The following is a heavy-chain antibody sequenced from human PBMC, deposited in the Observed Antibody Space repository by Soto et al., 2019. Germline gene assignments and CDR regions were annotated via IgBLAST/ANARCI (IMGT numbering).Heavy chain of an antibody. Sequence: EVHILQSGGGLEQPGGSLRLSCAASGFTFSNYAMSWLRQAPGKGLEWVSTIRETGNTYYADSVRGRFATSRDTPENTLDLQMRSLRAGDTAVYYCAKQQMGVIRALDYWGQGTLVTVSS. CDR2: IRETGNT. D-gene: IGHD1-26*01. J-gene: IGHJ4*02. CDR1: GFTFSNYA. V-gene: IGHV3-23*01. CDR3: AKQQMGVIRALDY.